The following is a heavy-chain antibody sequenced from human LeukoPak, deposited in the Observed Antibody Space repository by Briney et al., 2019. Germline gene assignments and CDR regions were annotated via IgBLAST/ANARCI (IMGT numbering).Heavy chain of an antibody. CDR1: GDSISTSSYY. CDR3: AMSYYYDYRQIDY. CDR2: IYYSGST. V-gene: IGHV4-39*01. J-gene: IGHJ4*02. D-gene: IGHD3-22*01. Sequence: SETLSLTCTVSGDSISTSSYYWGWIRQPPGKGLEWLGSIYYSGSTYYNPSLKSRVTISVDTSKNQFSLNLYSVTAADTAVFYCAMSYYYDYRQIDYWGQGTLVTVSS.